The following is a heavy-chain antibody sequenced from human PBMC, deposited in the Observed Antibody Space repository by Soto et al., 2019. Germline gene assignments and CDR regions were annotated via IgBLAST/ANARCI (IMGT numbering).Heavy chain of an antibody. CDR3: ARSRVTYYYDRSAFDI. Sequence: QVQLVQSGAEVKKPGSSVKVSCKASGGTFSSYAISWVRQAPGQGLEWMGGIIPILGTANYAQKFQGRVTITADESTSTAYMELSSLRSEDTAVYYCARSRVTYYYDRSAFDIWGQGTMVNVSS. D-gene: IGHD3-22*01. CDR2: IIPILGTA. J-gene: IGHJ3*02. V-gene: IGHV1-69*01. CDR1: GGTFSSYA.